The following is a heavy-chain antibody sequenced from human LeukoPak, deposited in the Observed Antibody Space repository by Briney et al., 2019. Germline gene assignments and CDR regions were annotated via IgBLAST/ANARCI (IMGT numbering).Heavy chain of an antibody. J-gene: IGHJ4*02. CDR2: IRYDGSNK. CDR1: GFTFSSYG. Sequence: GGSLRLSCAASGFTFSSYGMHWVRQAPGKGLEWVAFIRYDGSNKYYPDSVKGRFTISRDNSKNTLYLQMNSLRAEDTAVYYCARATTYDILTGYFDYWGQGTLVTVSS. CDR3: ARATTYDILTGYFDY. D-gene: IGHD3-9*01. V-gene: IGHV3-30*02.